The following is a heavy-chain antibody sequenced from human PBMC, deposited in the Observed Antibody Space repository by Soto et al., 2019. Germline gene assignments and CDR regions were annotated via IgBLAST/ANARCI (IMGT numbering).Heavy chain of an antibody. J-gene: IGHJ4*02. V-gene: IGHV1-8*01. D-gene: IGHD6-19*01. CDR1: GYTFTSYD. CDR3: ARGSSSGWTARTHVDY. Sequence: ASVKVSCKASGYTFTSYDINWVRQATGQGLEWMGWMNPNSGNTGYAQKFPGRVTMTRNTSISTEYMELSSLRSEDPAVYDCARGSSSGWTARTHVDYRGQATLATVYS. CDR2: MNPNSGNT.